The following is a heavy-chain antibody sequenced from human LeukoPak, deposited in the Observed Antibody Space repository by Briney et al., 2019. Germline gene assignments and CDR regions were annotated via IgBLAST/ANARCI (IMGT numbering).Heavy chain of an antibody. J-gene: IGHJ4*02. D-gene: IGHD2-8*02. CDR1: GFTFSRYG. CDR3: AKMPGTGGVDF. CDR2: MPYDGSYD. Sequence: GGSLRLSCAASGFTFSRYGMHWVRQPPGKGLEWVAFMPYDGSYDYYAESVKGRLTISRDNSKNALYLQMDRLRVEDTGVYYCAKMPGTGGVDFWGQGTLDSVSS. V-gene: IGHV3-30*02.